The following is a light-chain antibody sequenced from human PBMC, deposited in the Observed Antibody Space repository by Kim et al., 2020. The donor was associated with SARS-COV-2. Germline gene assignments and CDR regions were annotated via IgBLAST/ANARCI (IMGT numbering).Light chain of an antibody. CDR1: RSNIGSKHD. CDR2: GTT. V-gene: IGLV1-40*01. CDR3: QTYDSTLSGSYV. J-gene: IGLJ1*01. Sequence: VPTSCTRSRSNIGSKHDVHWYQKFPGTARKLLIYGTTNRPSGVPDRFSGSRSGTSAALAISGLQAEDEADYYCQTYDSTLSGSYVFGTGTKVTVL.